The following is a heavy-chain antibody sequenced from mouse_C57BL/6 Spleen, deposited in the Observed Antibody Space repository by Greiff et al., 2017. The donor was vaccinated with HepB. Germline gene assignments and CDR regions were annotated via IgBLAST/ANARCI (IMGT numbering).Heavy chain of an antibody. Sequence: EVKLVESEGGLVQPGSSMKLSCTASGFTFSDYYMAWVRQVPEKGLEWVANINYDGSSTDYLDSLKSRFIISRDNAKNILYLQMSSLKSEDTATYYCARFGYDGDYYAMDYWGQGTSVTVSS. CDR3: ARFGYDGDYYAMDY. J-gene: IGHJ4*01. D-gene: IGHD2-3*01. CDR2: INYDGSST. CDR1: GFTFSDYY. V-gene: IGHV5-16*01.